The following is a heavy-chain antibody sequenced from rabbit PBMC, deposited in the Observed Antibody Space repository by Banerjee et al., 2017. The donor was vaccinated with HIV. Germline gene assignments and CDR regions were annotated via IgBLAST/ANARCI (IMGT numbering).Heavy chain of an antibody. J-gene: IGHJ4*01. CDR1: GFSFSSSYY. CDR3: ARDYYSSGWGGYYFNL. Sequence: QEQLVESGGDLVQPGASLTLTCTASGFSFSSSYYMCWVRQAPGKGLEWIGCIYTGSGSSGTTYYASWAKGRFTSSETSSTTVTLQMTSLTAADTATYFCARDYYSSGWGGYYFNLWGPGTLVTVS. V-gene: IGHV1S45*01. CDR2: IYTGSGSSGTT. D-gene: IGHD4-1*01.